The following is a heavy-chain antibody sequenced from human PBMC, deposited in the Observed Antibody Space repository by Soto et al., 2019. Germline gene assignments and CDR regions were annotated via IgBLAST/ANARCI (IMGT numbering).Heavy chain of an antibody. D-gene: IGHD5-12*01. V-gene: IGHV3-23*01. CDR1: QYTFSNYS. J-gene: IGHJ5*02. CDR3: AKLGSDYLNWFDP. CDR2: ISGSGGST. Sequence: PEASLTLSCAASQYTFSNYSMSSHRQAPGKGLEWVSAISGSGGSTYYADSVKGRFTISRDNSKDTLYLQMNGLRADDTAVYYCAKLGSDYLNWFDPWGQGTLVTVSS.